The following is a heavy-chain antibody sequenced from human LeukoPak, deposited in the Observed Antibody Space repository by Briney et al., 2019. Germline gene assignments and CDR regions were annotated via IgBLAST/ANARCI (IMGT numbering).Heavy chain of an antibody. Sequence: SETLSLICAVYGGSFSGYYWSWIRQPPGKGLEWIGEINHSGSTNYNPSLKSRVTISVDTSKNQFSLKLSSVTAADTAVYYCARESNYHGSGTGWFAPWGQGTQVTVSS. V-gene: IGHV4-34*01. CDR3: ARESNYHGSGTGWFAP. D-gene: IGHD3-10*01. CDR2: INHSGST. J-gene: IGHJ5*02. CDR1: GGSFSGYY.